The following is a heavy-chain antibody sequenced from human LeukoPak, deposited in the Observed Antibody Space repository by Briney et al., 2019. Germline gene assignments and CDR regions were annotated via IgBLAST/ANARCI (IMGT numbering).Heavy chain of an antibody. CDR1: GGSFSGYY. CDR2: INHSGST. CDR3: ARGVLRPPGITMVRGGRNWFDP. Sequence: PSETLSLTCAVYGGSFSGYYWSWVRQPPGKGLEWIGEINHSGSTNYNPSLKSRVTISVDTSKNQFSLKLSSVTAADTAVYYCARGVLRPPGITMVRGGRNWFDPWGQGTLVTVSS. D-gene: IGHD3-10*01. J-gene: IGHJ5*02. V-gene: IGHV4-34*01.